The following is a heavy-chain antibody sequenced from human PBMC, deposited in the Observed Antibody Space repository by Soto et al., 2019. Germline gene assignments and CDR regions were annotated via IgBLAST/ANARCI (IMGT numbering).Heavy chain of an antibody. J-gene: IGHJ4*02. V-gene: IGHV3-74*01. CDR2: INSDGSIT. CDR3: AREGVPAAPTLD. D-gene: IGHD2-2*01. CDR1: GFTFNTHW. Sequence: HPGGSLRLSCAASGFTFNTHWMHWVRQAPGKGLVWVSRINSDGSITDYADSVKGRFSISRDNPRNTLYLQMNSLSPEDTAVYYCAREGVPAAPTLDWGQGTLVTVSS.